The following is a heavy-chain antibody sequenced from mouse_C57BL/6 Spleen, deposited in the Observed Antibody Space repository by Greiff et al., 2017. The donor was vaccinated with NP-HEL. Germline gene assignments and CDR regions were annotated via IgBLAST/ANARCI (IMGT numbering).Heavy chain of an antibody. CDR3: ARDADYDDAMDY. CDR2: IYPGDGDT. CDR1: GYAFSSSW. J-gene: IGHJ4*01. Sequence: QVQLQQSGPELVKPGASVMISCKASGYAFSSSWMNWVKQRPGKGLEWIGRIYPGDGDTNYNGKFKGKATLTADKSSSTAYMQLSSLTSEDSAVYFCARDADYDDAMDYWGQGTSVTVSS. V-gene: IGHV1-82*01. D-gene: IGHD2-4*01.